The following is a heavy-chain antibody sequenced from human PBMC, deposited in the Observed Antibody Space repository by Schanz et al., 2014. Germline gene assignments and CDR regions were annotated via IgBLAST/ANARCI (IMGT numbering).Heavy chain of an antibody. D-gene: IGHD1-1*01. J-gene: IGHJ5*02. V-gene: IGHV1-8*01. CDR1: GYTLTNFD. Sequence: QVQLVQSGAEVKKPGASVKVSCKASGYTLTNFDINWVRQAPGQGLEWMGWMNPNSGTTGYAQKFQGRVTMTRNTSTSTAYMELRGLRSDDTAVYYCARGTGKTWGWFDPWGQGTLVTVSS. CDR2: MNPNSGTT. CDR3: ARGTGKTWGWFDP.